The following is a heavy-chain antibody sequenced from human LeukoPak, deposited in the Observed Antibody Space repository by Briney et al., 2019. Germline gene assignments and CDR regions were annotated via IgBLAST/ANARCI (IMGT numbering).Heavy chain of an antibody. CDR1: GFTFSSYA. D-gene: IGHD3-10*01. J-gene: IGHJ4*02. V-gene: IGHV3-23*01. CDR3: AKDRTLDYYGSGSYPAPLDY. CDR2: ISGSGGST. Sequence: GGSLRLSCAASGFTFSSYAMSWVRQAPGKGLEWVSAISGSGGSTYYADSVKGRFTISRDNSKNTLYLQMNSLRAEDTAVYYCAKDRTLDYYGSGSYPAPLDYWGQGTLVTVSS.